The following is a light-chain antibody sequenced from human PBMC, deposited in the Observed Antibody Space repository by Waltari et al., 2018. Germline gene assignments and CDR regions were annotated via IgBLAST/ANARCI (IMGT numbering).Light chain of an antibody. CDR1: SALHSGLYM. CDR2: YKSDSDK. J-gene: IGLJ3*02. CDR3: LIWHNSAWV. Sequence: QRVLTQPASLSATPGSSACPPCSRRSALHSGLYMNYVYPLKPGFPSQFLLRYKSDSDKHQGSGVPSRFSGSKDASANAGILFISGLQSEDEADYYCLIWHNSAWVFGGGTKLTVL. V-gene: IGLV5-45*01.